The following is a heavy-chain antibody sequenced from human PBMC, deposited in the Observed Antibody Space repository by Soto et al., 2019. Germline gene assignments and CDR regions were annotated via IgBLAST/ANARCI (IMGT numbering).Heavy chain of an antibody. CDR1: GFIFSTYW. D-gene: IGHD4-4*01. CDR2: ISDSGGTT. V-gene: IGHV3-23*01. Sequence: PGESLKISCAASGFIFSTYWMNWVRRAPGKGLEWVSVISDSGGTTFYADSVKGRFTISRDNSKNTLYLQVNSLSAEDTAVYYCAKAARVTTLYNFDLWGHGTLVTVSS. J-gene: IGHJ4*01. CDR3: AKAARVTTLYNFDL.